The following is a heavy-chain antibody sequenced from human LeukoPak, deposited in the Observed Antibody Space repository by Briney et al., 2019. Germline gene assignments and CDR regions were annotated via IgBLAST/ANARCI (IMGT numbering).Heavy chain of an antibody. CDR3: ARLTARQGYYYYGMDV. Sequence: SETLSLTCTVYGDSISSYYWSWIRQPPGKGLEWIGYIYYSGSTNYNPSLKSRVTISVDTSKNQFSLKLSSVTAADTALYYCARLTARQGYYYYGMDVWGQGTTVTVSS. J-gene: IGHJ6*02. CDR1: GDSISSYY. D-gene: IGHD1-14*01. V-gene: IGHV4-59*01. CDR2: IYYSGST.